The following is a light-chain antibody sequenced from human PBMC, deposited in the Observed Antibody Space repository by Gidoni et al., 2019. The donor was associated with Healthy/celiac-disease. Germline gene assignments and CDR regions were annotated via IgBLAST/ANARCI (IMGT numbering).Light chain of an antibody. CDR3: QQRSNWPPLT. Sequence: ELVLTPSPATLSLSPGERATLSCRASQSVSSYLAWYQQKPGQAPRLLIYDASNRATGIPARFSGSGSGTDFTRTISSLEPEDFAVYYCQQRSNWPPLTFGGGTKVEIK. V-gene: IGKV3-11*01. CDR2: DAS. CDR1: QSVSSY. J-gene: IGKJ4*01.